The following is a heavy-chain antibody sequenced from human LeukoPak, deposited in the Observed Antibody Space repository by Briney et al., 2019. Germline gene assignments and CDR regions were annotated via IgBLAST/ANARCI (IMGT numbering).Heavy chain of an antibody. CDR3: AVGIAADDSYYFDY. CDR1: GGSISSSSYY. CDR2: IYYSGCT. V-gene: IGHV4-39*07. D-gene: IGHD6-13*01. Sequence: SETLSLTCTVSGGSISSSSYYWGWIRQPPGKGLEWIGSIYYSGCTYYNPSLKSRVTISVDTSKNQFSLKLSSVTAADTAVYYCAVGIAADDSYYFDYWGQGTLVTVSS. J-gene: IGHJ4*02.